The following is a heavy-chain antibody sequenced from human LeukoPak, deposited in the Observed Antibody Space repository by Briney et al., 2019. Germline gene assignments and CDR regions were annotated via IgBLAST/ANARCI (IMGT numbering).Heavy chain of an antibody. CDR2: INHSGST. D-gene: IGHD3-3*01. V-gene: IGHV4-34*01. CDR3: ARGYYDFWSGYLMGDY. CDR1: GFTFSSHW. Sequence: PGGSLRLSCVASGFTFSSHWMTWVRQPPGKGLEWIGEINHSGSTNYNPSLKSRVTISVDTSKNQFSLKLSSVTAADTAVYYCARGYYDFWSGYLMGDYWGQGTLVTVSS. J-gene: IGHJ4*02.